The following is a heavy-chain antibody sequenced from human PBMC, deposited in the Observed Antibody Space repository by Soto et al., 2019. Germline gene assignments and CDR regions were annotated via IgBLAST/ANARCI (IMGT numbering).Heavy chain of an antibody. CDR3: ASGRYGDF. D-gene: IGHD3-10*01. V-gene: IGHV1-18*01. Sequence: QVHLVQSGAEVKKPGASVKVSCKASGYTFTSYGITWVRQAPGQGLEWMGWISAHNGNTASAQKLQVRVIMTRDTSSSTAYMELTGLISDYTAVYYCASGRYGDFWGQGALVTVSS. CDR2: ISAHNGNT. CDR1: GYTFTSYG. J-gene: IGHJ1*01.